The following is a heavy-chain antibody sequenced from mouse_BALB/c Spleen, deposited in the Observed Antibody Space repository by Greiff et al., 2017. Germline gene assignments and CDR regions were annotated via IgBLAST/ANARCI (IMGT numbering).Heavy chain of an antibody. D-gene: IGHD1-1*01. V-gene: IGHV5-6-4*01. Sequence: DVMLVESGGGLVKPGGSLKLSCAASGFTFSSYTMSWVRQTPEKRQEWVATISSGGSYTYYPDSVKGRFTISRDNAKNTLYLQMSSLKSEDTAMYYCTRDSPYYYGSTYWYFDVWGAGTTVTVSS. J-gene: IGHJ1*01. CDR1: GFTFSSYT. CDR3: TRDSPYYYGSTYWYFDV. CDR2: ISSGGSYT.